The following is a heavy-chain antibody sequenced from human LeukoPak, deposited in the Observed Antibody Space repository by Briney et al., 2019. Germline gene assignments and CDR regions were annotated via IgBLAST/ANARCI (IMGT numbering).Heavy chain of an antibody. Sequence: SETLSLTCAVYGGSFSGYYWSWIRQPPGKGLEWIGYIYYSGSTNYNPSLKSRVTISVDTSKNQFSLKLSSVTAADTAVYYCAREQLDQYYFDYWGQGTLVTVSS. D-gene: IGHD6-13*01. CDR2: IYYSGST. J-gene: IGHJ4*02. V-gene: IGHV4-59*01. CDR1: GGSFSGYY. CDR3: AREQLDQYYFDY.